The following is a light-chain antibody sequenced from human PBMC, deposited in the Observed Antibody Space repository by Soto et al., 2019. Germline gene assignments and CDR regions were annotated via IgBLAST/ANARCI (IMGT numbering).Light chain of an antibody. CDR2: DAS. CDR3: QQYGSSGT. CDR1: QSVSSY. J-gene: IGKJ1*01. V-gene: IGKV3-11*01. Sequence: EIVLTHSLAALSLSPGERATLSCRASQSVSSYLAWYQQKPGQAPRLLIYDASNTATGIPARFSGSGSGTDFTLTISRLEPEDFAVYYCQQYGSSGTFGQGTKVDIK.